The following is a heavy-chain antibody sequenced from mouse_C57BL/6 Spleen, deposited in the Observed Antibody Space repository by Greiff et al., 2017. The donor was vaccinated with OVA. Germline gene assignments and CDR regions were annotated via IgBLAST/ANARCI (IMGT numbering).Heavy chain of an antibody. V-gene: IGHV1-50*01. CDR3: ARGRDCNYVGAMDY. CDR2: IDPSDSYT. J-gene: IGHJ4*01. D-gene: IGHD2-1*01. Sequence: QVQLQQPGAELVKPGASVKLSCKASGYTFTSYWMQWVKQRPGQGLEWIGEIDPSDSYTNYNQKFKGKATLTVDTSSSTAYMQLSSLTSEDSAVYYCARGRDCNYVGAMDYWGQGTSVTVSS. CDR1: GYTFTSYW.